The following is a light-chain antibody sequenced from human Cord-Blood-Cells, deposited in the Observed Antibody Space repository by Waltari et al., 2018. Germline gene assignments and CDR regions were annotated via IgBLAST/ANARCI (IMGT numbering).Light chain of an antibody. J-gene: IGLJ3*02. Sequence: QSALTQPASVSGSPGQSTTISCTGTSSDVGGYNYVSWYQQHPGKAPKLIVYDVSKRPSGVSNRFSSSKSGNTASLTISGLQAEDEADYYCSSYTSSSTWVFGGGTKLTVL. CDR1: SSDVGGYNY. CDR3: SSYTSSSTWV. V-gene: IGLV2-14*01. CDR2: DVS.